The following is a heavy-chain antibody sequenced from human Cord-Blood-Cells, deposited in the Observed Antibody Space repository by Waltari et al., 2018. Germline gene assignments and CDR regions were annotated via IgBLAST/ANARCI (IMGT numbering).Heavy chain of an antibody. D-gene: IGHD3-3*01. CDR1: GGTFSSYA. CDR3: ARGQGRDFWSGYDAFDI. CDR2: TIPTFGTA. V-gene: IGHV1-69*12. Sequence: QVQLVQSGAEVKKPGSSVKVSCKASGGTFSSYAISWVRQAPGQGLEWMGGTIPTFGTANYAQKFQGRVTITADESTSTAYMELSSLRSEDTAVYYCARGQGRDFWSGYDAFDIWGQGTMVTVSS. J-gene: IGHJ3*02.